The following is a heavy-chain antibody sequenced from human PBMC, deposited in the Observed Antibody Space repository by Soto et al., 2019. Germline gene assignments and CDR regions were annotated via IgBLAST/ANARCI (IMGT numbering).Heavy chain of an antibody. CDR1: GGSISSSSYY. D-gene: IGHD3-10*01. Sequence: QLQLQESGPGLVKPSETLSLTCTVSGGSISSSSYYWGWIRQPPGKGLEWIGSIYYSGSTYYNPSLKSRVTISVDTSKNQFSLKLSSVTAADTAVYYCARLHYYGSGFFWGQGTLVTVSS. CDR2: IYYSGST. J-gene: IGHJ4*02. CDR3: ARLHYYGSGFF. V-gene: IGHV4-39*01.